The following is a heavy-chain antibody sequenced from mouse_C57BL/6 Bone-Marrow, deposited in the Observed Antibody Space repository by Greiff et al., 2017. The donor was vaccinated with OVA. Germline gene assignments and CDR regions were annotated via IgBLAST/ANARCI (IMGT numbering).Heavy chain of an antibody. J-gene: IGHJ2*01. CDR3: TRSPITTVVPYYFDY. Sequence: VQLQQSGAELVRPGASVTLSCKASGYPFPDYEMHWVKQTPVHGLEWIGAIDPETGGTAYNQKFKGKAILTADKSSSTAYMELRSLTSEDSAVYYCTRSPITTVVPYYFDYWGQGTTLTVSS. CDR1: GYPFPDYE. D-gene: IGHD1-1*01. CDR2: IDPETGGT. V-gene: IGHV1-15*01.